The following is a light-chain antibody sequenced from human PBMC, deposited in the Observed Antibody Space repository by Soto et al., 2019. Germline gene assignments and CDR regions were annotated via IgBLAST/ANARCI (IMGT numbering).Light chain of an antibody. CDR1: QSISSW. Sequence: DIQMTQSPSTLSALVGDRVTITCRASQSISSWLAWYQQKPGKAPSLLIYKASSLESGVPSSFSGSGSGTEVTLTISSLQPDAFATYYCQQYNTYSPTFGQGTKVEIQ. V-gene: IGKV1-5*03. CDR3: QQYNTYSPT. CDR2: KAS. J-gene: IGKJ1*01.